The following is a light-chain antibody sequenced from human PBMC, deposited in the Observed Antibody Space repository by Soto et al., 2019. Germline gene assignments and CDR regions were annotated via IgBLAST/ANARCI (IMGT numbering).Light chain of an antibody. CDR1: SGDIGGYDY. CDR3: CSYAGSVYV. J-gene: IGLJ1*01. CDR2: EVT. Sequence: QSALTQPPSASGSPGQSVTISCTGTSGDIGGYDYVSWYQQHPGKAPKLMIYEVTKRPSGVPDRFSGSKSGNTASLTISGLQAEDEADYYCCSYAGSVYVFGTGTKVTVL. V-gene: IGLV2-8*01.